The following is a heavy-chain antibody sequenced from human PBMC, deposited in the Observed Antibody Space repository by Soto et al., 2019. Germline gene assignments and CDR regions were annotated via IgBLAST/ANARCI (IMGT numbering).Heavy chain of an antibody. Sequence: GGSLRLSCAASGFTFSSYAMSWVRQAPGKGLEWVSAISGSGGSTYYADSVKGRFTISRDNSKNTLYLQMNSLRAEDTAVYYCAKGVIYTAMVKRVFDYWGQGTLVTVSS. CDR3: AKGVIYTAMVKRVFDY. V-gene: IGHV3-23*01. CDR1: GFTFSSYA. CDR2: ISGSGGST. D-gene: IGHD5-18*01. J-gene: IGHJ4*02.